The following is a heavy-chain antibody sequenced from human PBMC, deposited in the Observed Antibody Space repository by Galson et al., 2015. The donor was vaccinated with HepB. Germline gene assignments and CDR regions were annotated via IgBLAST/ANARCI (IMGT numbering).Heavy chain of an antibody. Sequence: SLRLSCAVSGLTFNMYAMTWVRQAPGKGLEWVSTISGFGGSTYYADSVKGRFTISRDNSKSTLYLQMTSLTAGDTAVYYCATQRDSYSDGYNRWGQGTLVTVSS. J-gene: IGHJ1*01. CDR3: ATQRDSYSDGYNR. V-gene: IGHV3-23*01. CDR2: ISGFGGST. D-gene: IGHD5-24*01. CDR1: GLTFNMYA.